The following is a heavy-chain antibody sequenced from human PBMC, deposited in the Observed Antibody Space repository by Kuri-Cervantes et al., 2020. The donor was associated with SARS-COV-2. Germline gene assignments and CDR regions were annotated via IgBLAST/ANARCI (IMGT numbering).Heavy chain of an antibody. CDR1: GFSFSTYA. Sequence: GESLKISCAASGFSFSTYAMHWVRQAPGKGLEWVAVIWSGGGNKFYADSVKGRFTISRDNSKNTLYLQMNSLRAEDTAVYYCARDHYDYVWGSYPEGYFQHWGQGTLVTVSS. D-gene: IGHD3-16*02. CDR2: IWSGGGNK. CDR3: ARDHYDYVWGSYPEGYFQH. V-gene: IGHV3-33*08. J-gene: IGHJ1*01.